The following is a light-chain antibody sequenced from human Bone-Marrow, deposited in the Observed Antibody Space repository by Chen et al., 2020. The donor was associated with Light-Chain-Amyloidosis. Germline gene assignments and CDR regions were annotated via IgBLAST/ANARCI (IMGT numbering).Light chain of an antibody. Sequence: DIRMTQSPSTLSASVGDRVTITCRASQRSSTWLAWYPQKPGKAPKLLFYDASSLERGVPSRFSGRGSGTEFTLTISSLQPDDFATYYCQQYNSYPMYTFGQGTKLEIK. CDR1: QRSSTW. V-gene: IGKV1-5*01. CDR2: DAS. J-gene: IGKJ2*01. CDR3: QQYNSYPMYT.